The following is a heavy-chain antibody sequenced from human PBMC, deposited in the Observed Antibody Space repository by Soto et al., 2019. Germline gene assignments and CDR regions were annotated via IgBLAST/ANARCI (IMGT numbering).Heavy chain of an antibody. J-gene: IGHJ4*02. CDR3: ARHNYGSGSTYFDY. V-gene: IGHV4-59*08. D-gene: IGHD3-10*01. CDR1: GGSISSYY. Sequence: PSETLSLTCTVSGGSISSYYWSWIRQPPGQGQEWIGYIYYSGSTNYNPSHKSRVTIPVDTSKNQFPLKINSMTAADTAVYYCARHNYGSGSTYFDYWGQGTLVTVSS. CDR2: IYYSGST.